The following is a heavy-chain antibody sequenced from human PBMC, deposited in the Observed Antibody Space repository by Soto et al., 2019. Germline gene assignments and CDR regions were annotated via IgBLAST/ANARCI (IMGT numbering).Heavy chain of an antibody. V-gene: IGHV1-24*01. D-gene: IGHD3-3*01. CDR3: ATAGPITIFGVVTRDYYYYYYMDV. J-gene: IGHJ6*03. Sequence: ASVKVSCKVSGYTLTELSMHWVRQAPGKGLEWMGGFDPEDGETIYAQKFQGRVTMTEDTSTDTAYMELSSLRPEDTAVYYCATAGPITIFGVVTRDYYYYYYMDVWGKGTTVTVSS. CDR1: GYTLTELS. CDR2: FDPEDGET.